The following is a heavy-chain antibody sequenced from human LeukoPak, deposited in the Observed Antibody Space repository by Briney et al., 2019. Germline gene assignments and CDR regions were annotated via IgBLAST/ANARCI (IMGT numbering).Heavy chain of an antibody. D-gene: IGHD3-3*01. Sequence: SVKVSCKASGGTFSSYAISWVRQAPGQGLEWMGGIIPIFGTANYAQKFQGRVTITADESTSTAYMELSSLRSEDTAVYYCARSPLEWLLWGFDPWGQGTLVTVSS. CDR2: IIPIFGTA. J-gene: IGHJ5*02. CDR3: ARSPLEWLLWGFDP. CDR1: GGTFSSYA. V-gene: IGHV1-69*01.